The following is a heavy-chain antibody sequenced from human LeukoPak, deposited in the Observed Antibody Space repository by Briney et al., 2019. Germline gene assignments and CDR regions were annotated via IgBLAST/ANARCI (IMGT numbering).Heavy chain of an antibody. Sequence: SVKVSCKASGGTFSSYAISWVRQAPGQGLEWMGRIIPIFGTANYAQKFQGRVTITTDESTSTAYMELSSLRSEDTAVYYCARGGVVVVPAAPYDWFDPWGQGTLVTVSS. D-gene: IGHD2-2*01. J-gene: IGHJ5*02. CDR3: ARGGVVVVPAAPYDWFDP. V-gene: IGHV1-69*05. CDR2: IIPIFGTA. CDR1: GGTFSSYA.